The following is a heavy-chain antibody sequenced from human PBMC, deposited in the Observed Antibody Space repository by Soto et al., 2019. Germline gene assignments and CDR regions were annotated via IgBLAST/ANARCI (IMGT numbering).Heavy chain of an antibody. Sequence: VQLVESGGGLVQPGGSLRLSCATSGFTFSDHFMDWVRQAPGKGLEWVGRIRNKANSYTTEYAASVKDRFTISRDDSKDSLFLQMNSLKTEDTAVYYCARDSRGAGDYWGQGTLVTVSS. CDR2: IRNKANSYTT. V-gene: IGHV3-72*01. CDR3: ARDSRGAGDY. CDR1: GFTFSDHF. J-gene: IGHJ4*02.